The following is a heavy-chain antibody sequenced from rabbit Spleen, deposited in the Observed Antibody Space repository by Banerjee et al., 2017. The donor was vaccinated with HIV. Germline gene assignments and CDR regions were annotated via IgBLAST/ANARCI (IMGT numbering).Heavy chain of an antibody. CDR3: ARGSYISRGDIDGYGL. V-gene: IGHV1S45*01. CDR2: IYAGSSGST. CDR1: GFDFNNYY. J-gene: IGHJ4*01. D-gene: IGHD1-1*01. Sequence: QEQLVESGGGLVKPEGSLTLTCTASGFDFNNYYMSWVRQAPGKGLEWIACIYAGSSGSTDYANWVNGRFSISKTSSTTVTLQMTSLTAADTATYFSARGSYISRGDIDGYGLWGQGTLVTVS.